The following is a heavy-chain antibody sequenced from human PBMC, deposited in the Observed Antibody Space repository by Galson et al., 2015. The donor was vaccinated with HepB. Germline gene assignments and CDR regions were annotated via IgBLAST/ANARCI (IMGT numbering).Heavy chain of an antibody. J-gene: IGHJ6*02. Sequence: SVKVSCKASGYIFARHAINRVRQAPGQGLEWMGWISTNTGIPTYAQVFTGRIVLSLDTSVNTAYLQIRSLKTEDTAVYYCARDGGSGRFLDVWGQGTTVTVSS. CDR1: GYIFARHA. V-gene: IGHV7-4-1*02. CDR2: ISTNTGIP. CDR3: ARDGGSGRFLDV. D-gene: IGHD3-10*01.